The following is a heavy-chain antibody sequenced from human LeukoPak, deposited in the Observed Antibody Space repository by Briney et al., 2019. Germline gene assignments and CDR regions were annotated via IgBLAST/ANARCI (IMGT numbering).Heavy chain of an antibody. CDR1: GGSISSYY. J-gene: IGHJ4*02. Sequence: SETLSLTCTVSGGSISSYYWSWIRQPPGKGLEWIAYISDIGSINYNPSLKSRVTISLDTSKNQFSLKLSSVTAADTAVYYCARSGPFITLIYYFDYWGQGTLVTVSS. CDR2: ISDIGSI. V-gene: IGHV4-59*12. D-gene: IGHD3-22*01. CDR3: ARSGPFITLIYYFDY.